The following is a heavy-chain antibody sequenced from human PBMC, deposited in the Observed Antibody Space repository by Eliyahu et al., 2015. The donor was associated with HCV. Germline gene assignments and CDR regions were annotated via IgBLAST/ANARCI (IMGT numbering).Heavy chain of an antibody. D-gene: IGHD1-26*01. Sequence: GYXXGWIRQPPGKGLEWIGSIYYSGSTYYNPSLKSRVTISVDTSKNQFSLKLSSVTAADTAVYYCARTVRGYADVGATTLYYFDYWGQGTLVTVSS. V-gene: IGHV4-39*01. CDR2: IYYSGST. CDR1: GYX. J-gene: IGHJ4*02. CDR3: ARTVRGYADVGATTLYYFDY.